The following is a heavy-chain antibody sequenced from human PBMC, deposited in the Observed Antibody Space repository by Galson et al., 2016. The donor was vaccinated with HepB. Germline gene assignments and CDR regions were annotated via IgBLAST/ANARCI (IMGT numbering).Heavy chain of an antibody. CDR1: GFTFSSYE. CDR2: ISESSDRK. V-gene: IGHV3-48*03. D-gene: IGHD1-26*01. Sequence: SLRLSCAASGFTFSSYEMNWVRKAPGKGLEWVSYISESSDRKYCADSVKGRFTISRDNAKSSLYLQMNNLRAEDSAVYYCVRDTSGGDVFDIWGQGTKVAVSS. J-gene: IGHJ3*02. CDR3: VRDTSGGDVFDI.